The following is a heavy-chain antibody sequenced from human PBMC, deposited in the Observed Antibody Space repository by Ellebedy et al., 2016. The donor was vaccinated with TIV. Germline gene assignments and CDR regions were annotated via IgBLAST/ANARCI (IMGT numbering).Heavy chain of an antibody. CDR2: IHYSGNT. Sequence: SETLSLTCTVPGASISSSSYYWGWIRQPPWKGLEWIGNIHYSGNTYYYPSLKSRANISVDTPQSQLSLSLSSVTAADTAVYFCVLFEDTGDYIDYWGPGTLVTVSS. CDR3: VLFEDTGDYIDY. D-gene: IGHD1-1*01. J-gene: IGHJ4*02. V-gene: IGHV4-39*01. CDR1: GASISSSSYY.